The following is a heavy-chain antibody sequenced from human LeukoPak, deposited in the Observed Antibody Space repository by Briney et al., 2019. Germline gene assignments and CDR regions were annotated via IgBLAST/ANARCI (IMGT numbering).Heavy chain of an antibody. CDR2: ISYSGST. CDR1: GGSISSNNYY. V-gene: IGHV4-39*01. D-gene: IGHD4-23*01. J-gene: IGHJ5*02. CDR3: AKHEAGSNDWYWFDP. Sequence: SETLSLTCTVSGGSISSNNYYWGWIRQPAGKGLEWIATISYSGSTYYNASLKSRVTISVDTSKNQFSLKLNSMTATDTAVYYCAKHEAGSNDWYWFDPWGQGTLVTVSS.